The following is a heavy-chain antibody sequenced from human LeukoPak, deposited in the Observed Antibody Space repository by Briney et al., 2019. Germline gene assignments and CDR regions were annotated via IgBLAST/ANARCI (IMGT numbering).Heavy chain of an antibody. Sequence: SETLSLTRTVSGGSISSYYWTWIRQPPGKGLEWIGYIYYSGSTNYNPSLKSRVTISVDTSQNQFSLQLSSVTAADTAVYYCARVGYYYDASGIYYFDYWGQGTLVTVSS. V-gene: IGHV4-59*01. CDR2: IYYSGST. CDR1: GGSISSYY. J-gene: IGHJ4*02. D-gene: IGHD3-22*01. CDR3: ARVGYYYDASGIYYFDY.